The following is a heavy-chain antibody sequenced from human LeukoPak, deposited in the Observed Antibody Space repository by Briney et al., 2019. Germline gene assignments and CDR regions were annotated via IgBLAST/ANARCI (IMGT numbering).Heavy chain of an antibody. CDR1: GFTFDDYG. D-gene: IGHD3-3*01. V-gene: IGHV3-20*04. J-gene: IGHJ4*02. CDR2: INWNGGST. CDR3: ARTHNDFWSGYFRD. Sequence: GGSLRLSCAASGFTFDDYGMSWVRQAPGKGLEWVSGINWNGGSTGYADSVKGRFTISRDNAKNSLYLQMNSPRAEDTALYYCARTHNDFWSGYFRDWGQGTLVTVSS.